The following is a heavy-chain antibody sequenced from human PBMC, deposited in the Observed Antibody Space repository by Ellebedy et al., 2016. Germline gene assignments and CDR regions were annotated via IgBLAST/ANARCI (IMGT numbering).Heavy chain of an antibody. D-gene: IGHD4-17*01. Sequence: GGSLRLXXVASGFTFRNFFMSWVRQAPGGGLEWVSTISAGGDITFSADSVKGRFTISRDNSKNSVYLRMNNLRVEDTAVYYCRQGHYADLWGQGTLVTVSS. CDR2: ISAGGDIT. CDR3: RQGHYADL. J-gene: IGHJ4*02. V-gene: IGHV3-23*01. CDR1: GFTFRNFF.